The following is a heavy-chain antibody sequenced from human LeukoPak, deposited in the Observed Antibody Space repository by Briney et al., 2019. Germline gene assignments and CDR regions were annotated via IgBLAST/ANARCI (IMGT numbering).Heavy chain of an antibody. CDR3: ARDDTYYYDSSGYYYGGQFDP. D-gene: IGHD3-22*01. CDR1: GGSISSGSYY. CDR2: IYTSGST. Sequence: PSETLSLTCTVSGGSISSGSYYWSWIRQPAGKGLEWIGRIYTSGSTNYNPSLKRRVTISVDTSKNQFSLKLSSVTAADTAVYYCARDDTYYYDSSGYYYGGQFDPWGQGTLVTVSS. J-gene: IGHJ5*02. V-gene: IGHV4-61*02.